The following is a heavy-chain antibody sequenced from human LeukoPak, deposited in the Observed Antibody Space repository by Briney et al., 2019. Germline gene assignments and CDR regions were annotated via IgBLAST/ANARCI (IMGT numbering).Heavy chain of an antibody. D-gene: IGHD3-10*01. CDR3: AKDHLHIFGSGSYIDY. CDR1: GFIFSNHG. CDR2: ISFDGSKE. Sequence: GRSLRLSCAASGFIFSNHGMHWVRQAPGKGLEWVAVISFDGSKEYYADSVKGRFSISRDNSKNTLYVQMNSLRPEDTAVYYCAKDHLHIFGSGSYIDYWGQGTPVIVSS. V-gene: IGHV3-30*18. J-gene: IGHJ4*02.